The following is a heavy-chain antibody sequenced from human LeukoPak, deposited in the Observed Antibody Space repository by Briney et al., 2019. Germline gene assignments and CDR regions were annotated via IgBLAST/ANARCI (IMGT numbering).Heavy chain of an antibody. Sequence: GGSLRLSCAASGFTFSSYAMSWVRQAPGKGLEWVSAISGSGGSTYYADSVKGRFTISRDNSKNTLYLQMNSLGAEDTAVYYCAKYSGSGSYYYYYYMDVWGKGTTVTVSS. CDR2: ISGSGGST. V-gene: IGHV3-23*01. D-gene: IGHD3-10*01. CDR3: AKYSGSGSYYYYYYMDV. J-gene: IGHJ6*03. CDR1: GFTFSSYA.